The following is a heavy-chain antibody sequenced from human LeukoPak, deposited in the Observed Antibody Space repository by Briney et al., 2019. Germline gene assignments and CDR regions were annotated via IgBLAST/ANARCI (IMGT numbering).Heavy chain of an antibody. CDR2: INHSGST. CDR3: ARRGYCSSTSCYGGWFDP. J-gene: IGHJ5*02. Sequence: KPSETLSLTCAVYGGSFSGYYWSWIRQPPGKGLEWIGEINHSGSTNYNPSLKSRVTISVGTPKNQFSLKLSSVTAADTAVYYCARRGYCSSTSCYGGWFDPWGQGTLVTVSS. D-gene: IGHD2-2*01. V-gene: IGHV4-34*01. CDR1: GGSFSGYY.